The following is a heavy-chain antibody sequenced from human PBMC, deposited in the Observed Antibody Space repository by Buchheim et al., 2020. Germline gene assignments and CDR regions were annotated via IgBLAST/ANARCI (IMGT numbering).Heavy chain of an antibody. J-gene: IGHJ6*02. D-gene: IGHD3-3*01. CDR3: ARIKEAEPYYDFWSGIITGYYYYGMDV. CDR2: ISSSSSTI. V-gene: IGHV3-48*04. CDR1: GFTFSSYS. Sequence: EVQLVESGGGLVQPGGSLRLSCAASGFTFSSYSMNWVRQAPGKGLEWVSYISSSSSTIYYADSVKGRFTISRDNAKNSLYLQMNSLRAEDTAVYYCARIKEAEPYYDFWSGIITGYYYYGMDVWGQGTT.